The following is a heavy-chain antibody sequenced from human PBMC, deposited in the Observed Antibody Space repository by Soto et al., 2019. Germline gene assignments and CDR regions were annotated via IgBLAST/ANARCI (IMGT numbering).Heavy chain of an antibody. CDR1: GGTFSSYA. J-gene: IGHJ4*02. V-gene: IGHV1-69*05. CDR2: IIPIFGTA. CDR3: AREPQNNGNY. Sequence: SVKVSCKASGGTFSSYAISWVRQAPGQGLEWMGGIIPIFGTANYAQKFQGRVTMTTDTSTSTAYMELRSLRSDDTAVYYCAREPQNNGNYWGQGTLVTVSS. D-gene: IGHD1-26*01.